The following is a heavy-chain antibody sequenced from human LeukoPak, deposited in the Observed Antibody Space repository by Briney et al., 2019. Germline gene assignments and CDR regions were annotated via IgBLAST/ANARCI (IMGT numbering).Heavy chain of an antibody. J-gene: IGHJ3*02. V-gene: IGHV4-39*01. CDR3: ARNTDAAFDM. CDR1: GGSISSSYY. D-gene: IGHD2-8*02. Sequence: KPSETLSLTCTVSGGSISSSYYWGWIRQPPGKGLEWIGSIYYSGSTYYNPSLNSRVTMSLDTSKNQFSLKLSSVTAADTAIYHCARNTDAAFDMWGQGTMVTASS. CDR2: IYYSGST.